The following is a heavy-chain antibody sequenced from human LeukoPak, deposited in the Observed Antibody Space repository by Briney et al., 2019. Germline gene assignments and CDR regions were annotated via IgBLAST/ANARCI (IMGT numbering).Heavy chain of an antibody. CDR1: GLTFSDAW. CDR3: TTAPTRGWLPYFDY. V-gene: IGHV3-15*01. CDR2: ITADGTE. Sequence: GGSLRLSCAVSGLTFSDAWISWVGQAPGKGLEWVARITADGTEDYAAPVNARFTASRDDPKTTVYLQMNSLTTEDTAVYYCTTAPTRGWLPYFDYWGQGTVVTVSS. D-gene: IGHD5-24*01. J-gene: IGHJ4*02.